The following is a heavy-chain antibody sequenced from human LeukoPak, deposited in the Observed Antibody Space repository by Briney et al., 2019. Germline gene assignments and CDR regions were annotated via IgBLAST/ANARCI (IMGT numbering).Heavy chain of an antibody. J-gene: IGHJ4*02. Sequence: GGSLRLSCAASGFTFSSYAMNWVRQAPGKGLEWVSAISDSGGSTYYADSVKGRFTISRDNSKNTLDLQMNSLRAEDTAIYYCAKDSDFWSGYWDYWGQGTLVTVSS. V-gene: IGHV3-23*01. CDR3: AKDSDFWSGYWDY. CDR1: GFTFSSYA. CDR2: ISDSGGST. D-gene: IGHD3-3*01.